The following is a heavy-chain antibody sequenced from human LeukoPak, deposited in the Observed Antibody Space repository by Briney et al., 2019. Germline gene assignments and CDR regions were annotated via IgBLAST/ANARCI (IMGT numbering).Heavy chain of an antibody. V-gene: IGHV4-59*08. D-gene: IGHD5-18*01. J-gene: IGHJ5*02. CDR3: ARQGYSYGFGTNWFDP. CDR2: IYYSGST. Sequence: LETLSLTCTVSGGSISSYYWSWIRQPPGKGLEWIGYIYYSGSTNYNPSLKSRVTISVDTSKNQFSLKLSSVTAAGTAVYYCARQGYSYGFGTNWFDPWGQGTLVTVSS. CDR1: GGSISSYY.